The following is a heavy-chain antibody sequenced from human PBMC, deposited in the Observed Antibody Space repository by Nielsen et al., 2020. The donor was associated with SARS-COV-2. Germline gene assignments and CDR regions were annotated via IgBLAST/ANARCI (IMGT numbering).Heavy chain of an antibody. Sequence: SVKVSCKASGYTFTSYGISSVRQAPGQGLEWMGGIIPVFGLANYAQKFQGRLTITADASTSTAYMEMSSLTSEDTAVYYCARDLSGSEKRAYFYYMDVWGTGSTVTVSS. CDR1: GYTFTSYG. J-gene: IGHJ6*03. V-gene: IGHV1-69*13. D-gene: IGHD3-10*01. CDR3: ARDLSGSEKRAYFYYMDV. CDR2: IIPVFGLA.